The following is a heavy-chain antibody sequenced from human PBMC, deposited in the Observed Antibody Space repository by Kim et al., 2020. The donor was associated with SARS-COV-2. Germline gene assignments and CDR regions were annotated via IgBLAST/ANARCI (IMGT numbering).Heavy chain of an antibody. J-gene: IGHJ4*02. V-gene: IGHV5-51*01. Sequence: YSPSFQGLVTISADRSISTAYLEWSSLTASDSAMYYCARLGMGGYAPKFDFWGQGTLVTVSS. CDR3: ARLGMGGYAPKFDF. D-gene: IGHD5-12*01.